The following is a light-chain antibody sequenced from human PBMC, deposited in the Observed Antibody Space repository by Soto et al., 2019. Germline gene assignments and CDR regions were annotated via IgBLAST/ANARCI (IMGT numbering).Light chain of an antibody. V-gene: IGLV2-14*01. CDR2: DVS. J-gene: IGLJ1*01. CDR1: SSDVGGYNY. Sequence: QSVLTQPASVSGSPGQSITISCTGTSSDVGGYNYVSWYQQHPGKAPNLMISDVSNRPSGVSNRFSGSKSGNTASLTISGLQTEDEADYYCSSNTTSSTYVFGTGTKVTVL. CDR3: SSNTTSSTYV.